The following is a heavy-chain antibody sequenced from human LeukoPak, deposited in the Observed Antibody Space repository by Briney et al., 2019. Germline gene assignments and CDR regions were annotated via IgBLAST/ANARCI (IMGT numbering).Heavy chain of an antibody. V-gene: IGHV4-59*01. D-gene: IGHD6-13*01. J-gene: IGHJ4*02. CDR3: ARAPLGSSWYVRPGWFDY. Sequence: PSETLSLTCTVSGGSISSYYWSWIRQPPGKGLEWIGYIYYSGSTNYNPSLKSRVTISVDTSKNQFSLKLSSVTAADTAVYYCARAPLGSSWYVRPGWFDYWGQGTLVTVSS. CDR2: IYYSGST. CDR1: GGSISSYY.